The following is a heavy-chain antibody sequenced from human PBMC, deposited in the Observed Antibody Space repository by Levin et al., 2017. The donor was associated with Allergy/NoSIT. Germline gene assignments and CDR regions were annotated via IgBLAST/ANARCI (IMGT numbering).Heavy chain of an antibody. CDR3: VRGDCGGDCYSRFYGMDV. Sequence: LGESLKISCKSSGYTYTSYWIGWVRQTPGKGLEWMGLIYPGESDIRYSPTFQGQVTISADKSIRTAYLQWGSLKASDTGLYYCVRGDCGGDCYSRFYGMDVWGQGTTVTVSS. V-gene: IGHV5-51*01. CDR1: GYTYTSYW. J-gene: IGHJ6*02. CDR2: IYPGESDI. D-gene: IGHD2-21*02.